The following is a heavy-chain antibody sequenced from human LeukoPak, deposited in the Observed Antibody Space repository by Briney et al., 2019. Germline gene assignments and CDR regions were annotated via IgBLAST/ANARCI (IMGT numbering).Heavy chain of an antibody. Sequence: ASVKVSCKASGYTFTGYYMYWVRQAPGQGLEWMGWINPNSGGTNYAQKFQGRVTMTRDTSISTAYMELSRLRSDDTAVYYCARDLDCSSTSCYAPKHYYYYMDVWGKGTTVTISS. V-gene: IGHV1-2*02. CDR2: INPNSGGT. J-gene: IGHJ6*03. D-gene: IGHD2-2*01. CDR1: GYTFTGYY. CDR3: ARDLDCSSTSCYAPKHYYYYMDV.